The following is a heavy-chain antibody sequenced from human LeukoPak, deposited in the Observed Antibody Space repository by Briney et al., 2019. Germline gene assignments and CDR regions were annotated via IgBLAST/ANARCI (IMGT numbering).Heavy chain of an antibody. J-gene: IGHJ4*02. D-gene: IGHD7-27*01. CDR1: GFTFSSYA. CDR3: ARDRLGLSTTCSDY. V-gene: IGHV3-23*01. Sequence: GGSLRLSCAASGFTFSSYAMSWVRQAPGKGLEWVSAISGSGGSTYYADSVKGRFTISRDNSKNTLYLQMNSLRAEDTAVYYCARDRLGLSTTCSDYWGQGTLVTVSS. CDR2: ISGSGGST.